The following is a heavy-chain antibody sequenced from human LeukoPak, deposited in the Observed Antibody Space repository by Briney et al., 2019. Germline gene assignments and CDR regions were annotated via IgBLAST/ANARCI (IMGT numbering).Heavy chain of an antibody. Sequence: ASVKVSCKASGYTFTSYDINWVRQATGQGLEWMGWMNPNSGNTGYAQKFQGRVTMTRNTSMSTAYMELSSLRSEDTAVYYCARAYSSSWYGRGNWFDPWGQGTLVTVSS. D-gene: IGHD6-13*01. V-gene: IGHV1-8*01. J-gene: IGHJ5*02. CDR2: MNPNSGNT. CDR1: GYTFTSYD. CDR3: ARAYSSSWYGRGNWFDP.